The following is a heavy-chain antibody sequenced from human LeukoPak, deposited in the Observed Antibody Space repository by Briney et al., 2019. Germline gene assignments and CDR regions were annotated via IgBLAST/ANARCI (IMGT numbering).Heavy chain of an antibody. V-gene: IGHV3-30*18. D-gene: IGHD3-10*01. J-gene: IGHJ4*02. CDR3: AKAWFGELLVSYYFDY. Sequence: GRSLRLSCAASGFTFSSYGMHWVRQAPGKGLEWVAVISYDGSNEYYADSVEGRFTISRDNSKNTLYLQMNSLRAEDTAVYYCAKAWFGELLVSYYFDYWGQGTLVTVSS. CDR2: ISYDGSNE. CDR1: GFTFSSYG.